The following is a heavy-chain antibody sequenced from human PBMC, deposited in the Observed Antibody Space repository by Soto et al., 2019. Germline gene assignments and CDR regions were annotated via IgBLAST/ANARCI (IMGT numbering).Heavy chain of an antibody. CDR3: ARANPYYASGSHSNWFDP. Sequence: SETLSLTCTVSGGSISDGDYFWTWIRLPPGKGLEWIGWIYYRGSTYYSPSLRSRGMISVATSKNQFTLKMNSVTAADTAVYYCARANPYYASGSHSNWFDPWGQGTPVTVSS. CDR1: GGSISDGDYF. CDR2: IYYRGST. J-gene: IGHJ5*02. V-gene: IGHV4-30-4*01. D-gene: IGHD3-22*01.